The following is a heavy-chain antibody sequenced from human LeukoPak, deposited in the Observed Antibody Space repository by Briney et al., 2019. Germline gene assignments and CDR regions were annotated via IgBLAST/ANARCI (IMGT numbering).Heavy chain of an antibody. CDR2: INSDGSST. CDR1: GFTFNTYT. Sequence: GGSLRLSCAASGFTFNTYTMSWVRQAPGKGLVWVSRINSDGSSTSYADSVKGRFTISRDNAKNTLYLQMNSLRAEDTAVYYCARDGRHTIFGVVTILGMDVWGQGTTVTVSS. D-gene: IGHD3-3*01. CDR3: ARDGRHTIFGVVTILGMDV. J-gene: IGHJ6*02. V-gene: IGHV3-74*01.